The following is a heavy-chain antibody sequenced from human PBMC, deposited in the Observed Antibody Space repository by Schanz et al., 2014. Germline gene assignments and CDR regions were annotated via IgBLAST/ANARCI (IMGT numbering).Heavy chain of an antibody. J-gene: IGHJ2*01. D-gene: IGHD2-21*02. Sequence: EVQLVESGGGLVKPGGSLRLSCGVSGFTASSHSMNWVRQAPGKGLEWISYISSSSSTIYHADSVKGRFTISRDNAKNSLYLQMNSLRAEDTAVYFCAKDLGVDCGDGCFNWYFDLWGRGTLVTVSS. V-gene: IGHV3-48*01. CDR1: GFTASSHS. CDR2: ISSSSSTI. CDR3: AKDLGVDCGDGCFNWYFDL.